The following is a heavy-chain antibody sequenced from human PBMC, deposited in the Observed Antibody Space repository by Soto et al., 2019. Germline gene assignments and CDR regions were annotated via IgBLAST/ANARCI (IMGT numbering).Heavy chain of an antibody. CDR3: ARGTFSSFPETEGIYYGLNY. D-gene: IGHD3-10*01. CDR2: ISAHNGNT. V-gene: IGHV1-18*01. CDR1: GYTFNHYG. Sequence: ASVKVSCKASGYTFNHYGITWVRQAPGQGLEWLGWISAHNGNTNYALKFQDRVTMTTDTSTNTAYLELRSLKSDDTAIYYCARGTFSSFPETEGIYYGLNYWGQGTLVTVSS. J-gene: IGHJ4*02.